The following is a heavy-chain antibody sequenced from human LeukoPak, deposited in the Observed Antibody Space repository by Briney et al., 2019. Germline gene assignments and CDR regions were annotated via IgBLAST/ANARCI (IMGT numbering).Heavy chain of an antibody. D-gene: IGHD6-13*01. CDR1: GGSFSGYY. CDR2: INDSGST. J-gene: IGHJ5*02. V-gene: IGHV4-34*01. Sequence: SETLSLTCAVYGGSFSGYYWTWIRQPPGKGLEWIGEINDSGSTNYNPSLKSRVTISVDTSKNQFSLKVTSVTAADTAVYFCARGRFPRAAFDPWGQGTLVTVSS. CDR3: ARGRFPRAAFDP.